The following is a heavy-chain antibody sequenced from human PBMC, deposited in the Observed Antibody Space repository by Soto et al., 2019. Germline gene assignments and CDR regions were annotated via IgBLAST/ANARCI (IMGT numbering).Heavy chain of an antibody. CDR1: GFTFSDHH. J-gene: IGHJ5*02. CDR3: SRDLGS. Sequence: HPGGSLRLSCAASGFTFSDHHMDWVRQAPGKGLEWVGRTRNKANSYTTEYAASVKGRFTISRDDSKNSLYLQMNSLKTEDTAVYYCSRDLGSWGQGNLVTVSS. V-gene: IGHV3-72*01. CDR2: TRNKANSYTT.